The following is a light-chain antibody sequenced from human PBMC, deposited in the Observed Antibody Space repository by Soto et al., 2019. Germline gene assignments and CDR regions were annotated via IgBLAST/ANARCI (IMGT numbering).Light chain of an antibody. CDR2: DAS. J-gene: IGKJ3*01. CDR1: QTIDNT. CDR3: HQYNSWPRGT. V-gene: IGKV3-15*01. Sequence: EIVMTQSPATLSLSPGERATLSCRASQTIDNTLAWYQRKPGQAPRLLIYDASTRATGVPARFRGSGSGTEFTLTISSLQSEDSAVYYCHQYNSWPRGTFGPGTKVDIK.